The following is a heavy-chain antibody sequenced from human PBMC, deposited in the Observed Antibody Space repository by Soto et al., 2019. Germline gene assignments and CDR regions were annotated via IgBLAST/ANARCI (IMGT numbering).Heavy chain of an antibody. CDR3: AKHSSYYDSSGYLDY. V-gene: IGHV3-23*01. CDR1: GFTFSSYA. D-gene: IGHD3-22*01. J-gene: IGHJ4*02. Sequence: PGGSLRLSCAASGFTFSSYAMSWVRQAPGKGLEWVSAISGSGGSTYYADSVKGRFTISRDNSKNTLYLQMNSLRAEDTAVYYCAKHSSYYDSSGYLDYWGQGTLVTVSS. CDR2: ISGSGGST.